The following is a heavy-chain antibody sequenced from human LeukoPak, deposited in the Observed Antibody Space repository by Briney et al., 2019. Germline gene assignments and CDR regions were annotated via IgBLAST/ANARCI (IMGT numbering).Heavy chain of an antibody. V-gene: IGHV3-48*04. J-gene: IGHJ4*02. CDR1: GFTFSSYG. Sequence: QSGGSLRLSCAASGFTFSSYGMHWVRQAPGKGLEWVSYISSSSSTIYYADSVKGRFTISRDNAKNSLYLQMNSLRAEDTAVYYCARDGGTVTPFDDYWGQGTLVTVSS. CDR2: ISSSSSTI. D-gene: IGHD4-17*01. CDR3: ARDGGTVTPFDDY.